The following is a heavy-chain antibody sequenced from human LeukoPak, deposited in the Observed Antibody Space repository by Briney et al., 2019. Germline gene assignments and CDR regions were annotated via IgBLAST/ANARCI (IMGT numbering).Heavy chain of an antibody. CDR2: IYYSGIT. J-gene: IGHJ4*02. D-gene: IGHD3-10*01. CDR3: ARDGSGSYYITDY. V-gene: IGHV4-31*03. CDR1: GGSLSSGSHY. Sequence: SETLSLTCTVSGGSLSSGSHYWSWIRQHPEKGLEWIGYIYYSGITYYNPSLKSRVTISVDTSKNQFSLKLTSVTAADTAVYYCARDGSGSYYITDYWGQGTLVTVSS.